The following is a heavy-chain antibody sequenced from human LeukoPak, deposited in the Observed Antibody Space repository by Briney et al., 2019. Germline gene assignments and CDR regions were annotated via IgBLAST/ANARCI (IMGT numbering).Heavy chain of an antibody. D-gene: IGHD6-19*01. Sequence: TSETLSLTCAVSGGSINSHYWGWIWQPPGKGLQWIGDIYSTGKNNYNPSLKGRVTISLDTSKSHLSLNLTSVLAADTAIYYCVRRDTGWNYFDYWGQGILVTVSS. CDR2: IYSTGKN. V-gene: IGHV4-4*08. CDR1: GGSINSHY. CDR3: VRRDTGWNYFDY. J-gene: IGHJ4*02.